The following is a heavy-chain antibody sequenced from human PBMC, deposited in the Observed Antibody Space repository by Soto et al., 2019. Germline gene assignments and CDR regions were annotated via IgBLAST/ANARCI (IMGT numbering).Heavy chain of an antibody. J-gene: IGHJ3*02. CDR2: INHSGST. Sequence: SETLSLTCAVSGGSFSGYYWSWIRQPPGKGLEWIGEINHSGSTNYNPSLKSRVTISVDTSKNQFSLKLSSVTAADTAVYYCARGGYYDILTGYSSAFDIWGQGTMVTVSS. CDR3: ARGGYYDILTGYSSAFDI. D-gene: IGHD3-9*01. V-gene: IGHV4-34*01. CDR1: GGSFSGYY.